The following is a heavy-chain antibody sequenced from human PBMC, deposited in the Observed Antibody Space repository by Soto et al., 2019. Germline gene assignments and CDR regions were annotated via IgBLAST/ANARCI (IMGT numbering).Heavy chain of an antibody. J-gene: IGHJ4*02. Sequence: EVQLVESGGGLVQPGGSQRLSCAASGFMFSSYTMNWVRQAPGKGLEWVSSVSFRGDIYYADSLEGRFTISRDDAKNSLYLQMNSLRAEDTAVYYCARGCSSASCYYYWGQGTLVTVSS. V-gene: IGHV3-21*01. CDR3: ARGCSSASCYYY. CDR1: GFMFSSYT. CDR2: VSFRGDI. D-gene: IGHD2-2*01.